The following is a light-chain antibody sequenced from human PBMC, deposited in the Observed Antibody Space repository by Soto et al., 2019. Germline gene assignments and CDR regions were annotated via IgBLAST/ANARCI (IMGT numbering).Light chain of an antibody. Sequence: DIQITQSPSSLSASVGDRVTITCRASQNINIYLNWYQQKPGKAPKLLIYDASTLEDGVPPRFSGSGSGTEFTLTISGLQPDDFATYYCQQYKSYEYTFGQGTKVDIK. V-gene: IGKV1-5*01. CDR3: QQYKSYEYT. CDR1: QNINIY. CDR2: DAS. J-gene: IGKJ2*01.